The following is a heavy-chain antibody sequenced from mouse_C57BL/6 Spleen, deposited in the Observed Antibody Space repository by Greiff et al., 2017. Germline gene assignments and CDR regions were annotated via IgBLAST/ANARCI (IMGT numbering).Heavy chain of an antibody. CDR1: GFTFSDYG. D-gene: IGHD1-1*01. J-gene: IGHJ3*01. Sequence: VKLVESGGGLVKPGGSLKLSCAASGFTFSDYGMHWVRQAPEKGLEWVAYISSGSSTIYYADTVTGRFTISRDNAKNTLFLQMTSLRSEDTAMYYCARSYGSSFTWFAYWGQGTLVTVSA. CDR3: ARSYGSSFTWFAY. CDR2: ISSGSSTI. V-gene: IGHV5-17*01.